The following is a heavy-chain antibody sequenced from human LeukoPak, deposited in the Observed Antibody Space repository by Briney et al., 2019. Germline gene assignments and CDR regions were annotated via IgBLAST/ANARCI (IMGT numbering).Heavy chain of an antibody. J-gene: IGHJ4*02. V-gene: IGHV3-48*03. CDR2: ISSSGSTK. CDR1: GFTFSDYE. CDR3: AAVIDY. Sequence: GGSLRLSCAASGFTFSDYEMNWIRQAPGKGLEWISYISSSGSTKYYADSVKGRFTISRDNAKNSVYLQLNSLRAEDTALYYCAAVIDYWGQGTLVTVSS.